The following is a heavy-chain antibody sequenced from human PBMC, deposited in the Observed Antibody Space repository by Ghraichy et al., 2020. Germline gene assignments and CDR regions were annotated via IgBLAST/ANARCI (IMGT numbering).Heavy chain of an antibody. J-gene: IGHJ4*02. CDR2: IYYSGST. CDR1: GGSISSDY. V-gene: IGHV4-59*08. D-gene: IGHD1-26*01. CDR3: ARRTGSYYSVYYFDY. Sequence: SETLSLTCTVSGGSISSDYWSWIQQPPGKGLEWIGHIYYSGSTKYNPSLKSRVTISVDTSKNQFSLKLSSVTAADTAVYYCARRTGSYYSVYYFDYWGQGSLVTVSS.